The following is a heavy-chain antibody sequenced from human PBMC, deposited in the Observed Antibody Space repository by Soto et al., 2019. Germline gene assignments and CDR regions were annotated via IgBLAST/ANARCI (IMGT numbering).Heavy chain of an antibody. Sequence: QVQLVQSGAEVKKPGSSVKVSCKASGGTFSNYAISWVRQAPGQGLEWMGRIIPIFGTTTCAQRFQGRVTITADESSSTAYMELSSLRSEDTAVYYCARVSSSWYKDYFDYWGQGTLVTVSS. D-gene: IGHD6-13*01. V-gene: IGHV1-69*15. CDR1: GGTFSNYA. CDR3: ARVSSSWYKDYFDY. J-gene: IGHJ4*02. CDR2: IIPIFGTT.